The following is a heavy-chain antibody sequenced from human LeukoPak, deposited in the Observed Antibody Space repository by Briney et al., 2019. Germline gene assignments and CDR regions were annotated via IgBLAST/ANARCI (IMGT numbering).Heavy chain of an antibody. J-gene: IGHJ6*02. CDR3: AKGSAMDV. Sequence: PGGSLRLSCAASGFTFSTYAMSWVRQAPGKGLEWVSTICGSTGSTYYAGSVKGRFAVSRDNFRTTLYLQMNSLRAEDTAIYYCAKGSAMDVWGQGTTVTVSS. CDR1: GFTFSTYA. CDR2: ICGSTGST. V-gene: IGHV3-23*01.